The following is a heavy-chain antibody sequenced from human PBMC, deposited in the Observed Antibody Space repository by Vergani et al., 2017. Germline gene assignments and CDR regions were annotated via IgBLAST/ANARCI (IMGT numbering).Heavy chain of an antibody. Sequence: EVQLVESGGGVVQPGGSLRLSCAASGFTFDDYAMHWVRQAPGKGLEWVSVIYSGGSTYYADSVKGRFTISRHNSKNTLYLQMNSLRAEDTAVYYCARDGRPDYYGMDVWGQGTTVTVSS. CDR3: ARDGRPDYYGMDV. J-gene: IGHJ6*02. CDR1: GFTFDDYA. CDR2: IYSGGST. D-gene: IGHD6-6*01. V-gene: IGHV3-53*04.